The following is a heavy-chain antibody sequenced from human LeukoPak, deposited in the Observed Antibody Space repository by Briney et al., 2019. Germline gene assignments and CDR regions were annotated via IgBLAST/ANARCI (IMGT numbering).Heavy chain of an antibody. V-gene: IGHV4-39*01. CDR1: GGSIRSSYY. Sequence: SETLSLTCTVSGGSIRSSYYWGCIRQPPGKGLGWIGSVYYSGNTYYNPALKSRLTISVDSSENQFSLKLSSVTAADTAVYFCARHEGDTYRSDYWGQGTLVTVSS. J-gene: IGHJ4*02. CDR3: ARHEGDTYRSDY. CDR2: VYYSGNT. D-gene: IGHD5-18*01.